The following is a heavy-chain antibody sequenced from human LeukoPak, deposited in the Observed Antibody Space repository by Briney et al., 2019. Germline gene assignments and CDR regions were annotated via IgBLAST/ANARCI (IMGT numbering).Heavy chain of an antibody. Sequence: QPGRSLRLSCAASGFTFSSYGMHWVRQAPGKGLEWVAVIWYDGSNKYYADSVKGRFTISRDNSKNTLYLQMNSLRAEDTAVYYCARGDYGSGSYSPGDYWGQGTLVTVSS. J-gene: IGHJ4*02. CDR2: IWYDGSNK. CDR3: ARGDYGSGSYSPGDY. D-gene: IGHD3-10*01. V-gene: IGHV3-33*01. CDR1: GFTFSSYG.